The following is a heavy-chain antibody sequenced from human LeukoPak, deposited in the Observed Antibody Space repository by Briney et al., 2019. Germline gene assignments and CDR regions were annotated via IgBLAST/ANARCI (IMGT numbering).Heavy chain of an antibody. D-gene: IGHD6-6*01. V-gene: IGHV1-2*02. CDR2: INPNSGGT. J-gene: IGHJ6*02. CDR1: GYTFTDYY. CDR3: ARAGIAARPPSDYYGMDV. Sequence: GAAVKVSCKASGYTFTDYYMHWVRQAPGQGLEWMGWINPNSGGTNYAQKFQGRVTMTRDTSISTAYMELSRLRSDDTAVYYCARAGIAARPPSDYYGMDVWGQGTTVTVSS.